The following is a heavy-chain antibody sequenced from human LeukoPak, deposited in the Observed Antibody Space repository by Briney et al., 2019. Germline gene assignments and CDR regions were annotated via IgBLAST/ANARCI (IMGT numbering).Heavy chain of an antibody. Sequence: PSETLCLTCAVYGGSFSGYYWSWIRQPPGKGLEWIGEINHSGSTNYNPSLKSRVTISVDTSKNQFSLKLSSVTAADTAVYYCARLLNDFWSEYSYWGQGTLVTVSS. J-gene: IGHJ4*02. D-gene: IGHD3-3*01. CDR1: GGSFSGYY. V-gene: IGHV4-34*01. CDR2: INHSGST. CDR3: ARLLNDFWSEYSY.